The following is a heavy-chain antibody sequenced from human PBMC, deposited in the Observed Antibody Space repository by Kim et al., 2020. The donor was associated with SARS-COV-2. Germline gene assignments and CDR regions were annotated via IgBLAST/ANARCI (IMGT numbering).Heavy chain of an antibody. V-gene: IGHV4-34*01. J-gene: IGHJ6*02. CDR1: GGSFSGYY. CDR3: ARGRVVVVPAAHPRRYYYGMDV. CDR2: INHSGST. D-gene: IGHD2-2*01. Sequence: SETLSLTCAVYGGSFSGYYWSWIRQPPGKGLEWIGEINHSGSTNYNPSLKSRVTISVDTSKNQFSLKLSSVTAADTAVYYCARGRVVVVPAAHPRRYYYGMDVWGQGTTVTVSS.